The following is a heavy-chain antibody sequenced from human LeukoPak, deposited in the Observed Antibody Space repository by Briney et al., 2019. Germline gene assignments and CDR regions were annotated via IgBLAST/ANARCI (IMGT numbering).Heavy chain of an antibody. CDR3: ARQGYTASYYFLDF. D-gene: IGHD1-26*01. CDR2: IYATGST. J-gene: IGHJ4*02. V-gene: IGHV4-4*07. Sequence: PSETLSLTCDVSRDFLRSYWWGWVRQPAAKALEWIGRIYATGSTKFNPSLKSRLTMSMDTSTKQLPLKLSLKLTSVTAADTAVYFCARQGYTASYYFLDFWSQGTLVTVSP. CDR1: RDFLRSYW.